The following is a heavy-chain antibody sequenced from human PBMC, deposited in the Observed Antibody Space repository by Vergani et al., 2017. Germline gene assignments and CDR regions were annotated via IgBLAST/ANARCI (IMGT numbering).Heavy chain of an antibody. V-gene: IGHV2-26*01. J-gene: IGHJ5*02. CDR3: ARKQRGYSYGRGYNWFDP. CDR1: GFSLSNARMG. Sequence: QVTLKESDPVLVKPTETLTLTCTVSGFSLSNARMGVSWIRQPPGKALEWLAHIFSNDEKSYSTSLKSRLTISKDTSKSQVVLTMTNMDPVDTATYYCARKQRGYSYGRGYNWFDPWGQGTLVTVSS. D-gene: IGHD5-18*01. CDR2: IFSNDEK.